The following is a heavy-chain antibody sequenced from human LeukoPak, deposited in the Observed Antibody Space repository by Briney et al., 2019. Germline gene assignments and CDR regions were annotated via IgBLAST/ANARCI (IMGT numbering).Heavy chain of an antibody. V-gene: IGHV4-59*08. J-gene: IGHJ6*03. CDR3: ARWNTMVRGVIGFYYYYMDV. D-gene: IGHD3-10*01. Sequence: SETLSLTCTVSGGSISSYYGSWIRQPPGKGREWLGDIYYSGSTYNNRSLKSRVTISVDTSKNQFSLKLSSVTAADTAVYYCARWNTMVRGVIGFYYYYMDVWGKGTTVTVSS. CDR1: GGSISSYY. CDR2: IYYSGST.